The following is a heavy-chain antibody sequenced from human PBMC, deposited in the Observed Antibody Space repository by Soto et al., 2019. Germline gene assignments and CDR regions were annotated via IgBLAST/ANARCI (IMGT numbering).Heavy chain of an antibody. V-gene: IGHV3-23*01. CDR3: AKTGYGDYGNPFDY. CDR1: GFTFSSYA. CDR2: ISGSGGST. Sequence: EVQLLESGGGLVQPGGSLRLSCEDSGFTFSSYAMRWVRQAPGKGLEWVSAISGSGGSTYYADSVQGRFTIARDNSKNTLYLQMNSLRAEDTAVYYCAKTGYGDYGNPFDYWSQGTLVTVSS. D-gene: IGHD4-17*01. J-gene: IGHJ4*02.